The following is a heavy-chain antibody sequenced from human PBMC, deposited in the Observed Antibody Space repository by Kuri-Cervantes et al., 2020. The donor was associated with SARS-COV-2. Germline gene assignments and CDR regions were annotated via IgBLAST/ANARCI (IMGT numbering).Heavy chain of an antibody. Sequence: GGSLRLSCAAPGFTFSSYGMHWVRQAPGKGLEWVAVISYDGSNKYYADSVKGRFTISRDNSKNTLYLQMNSLRAEDTAVYYCAILEMATIRDAFDIWGQGTMVTVSS. CDR1: GFTFSSYG. V-gene: IGHV3-30*03. J-gene: IGHJ3*02. CDR2: ISYDGSNK. D-gene: IGHD5-24*01. CDR3: AILEMATIRDAFDI.